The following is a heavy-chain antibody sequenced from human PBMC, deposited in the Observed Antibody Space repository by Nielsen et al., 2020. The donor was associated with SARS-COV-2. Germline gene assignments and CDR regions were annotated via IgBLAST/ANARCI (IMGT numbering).Heavy chain of an antibody. D-gene: IGHD3-3*01. Sequence: WIRQPPGKGLEWVSSISSSSSYIYYADSVKGRFTISRDNAKNSLYLQMNSLRAEDTAVYYRARPANDFWSGYYAGSYYYYGMDVWGQGTTVTVSS. J-gene: IGHJ6*02. CDR2: ISSSSSYI. V-gene: IGHV3-21*01. CDR3: ARPANDFWSGYYAGSYYYYGMDV.